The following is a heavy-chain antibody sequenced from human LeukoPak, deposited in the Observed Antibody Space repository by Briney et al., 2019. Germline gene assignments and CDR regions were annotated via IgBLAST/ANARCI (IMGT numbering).Heavy chain of an antibody. Sequence: GGSLRLSCAASGFTFSSYAMGWVRQAPGKGLEWVSAISGSGGSTYYADSVKGRFTISRDNSKNTLYLQMNSLRAEDTAVYYCAKDPRLDLPFYGSGIGGGAFDIWGQGTMVTVSS. V-gene: IGHV3-23*01. CDR1: GFTFSSYA. J-gene: IGHJ3*02. CDR3: AKDPRLDLPFYGSGIGGGAFDI. D-gene: IGHD3-10*01. CDR2: ISGSGGST.